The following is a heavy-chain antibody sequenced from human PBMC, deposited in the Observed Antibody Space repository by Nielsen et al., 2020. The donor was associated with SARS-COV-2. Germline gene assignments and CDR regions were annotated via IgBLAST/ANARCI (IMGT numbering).Heavy chain of an antibody. CDR1: GFTFSSYA. D-gene: IGHD4-17*01. CDR2: ISNDGKNE. V-gene: IGHV3-30*04. Sequence: GESLKISCAVSGFTFSSYAMHWVRQAPGKGLEWMAVISNDGKNEYYADSVKGRFTISRDNAKNSLYLQMNSLRAEDTAVYYCARAHYGDYLRYFDYWGQGTLVTVSS. CDR3: ARAHYGDYLRYFDY. J-gene: IGHJ4*02.